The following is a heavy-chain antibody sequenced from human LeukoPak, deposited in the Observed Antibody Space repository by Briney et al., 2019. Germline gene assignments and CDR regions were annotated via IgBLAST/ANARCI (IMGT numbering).Heavy chain of an antibody. CDR3: ARGLVVVPAAISYYYYGMDV. V-gene: IGHV4-34*01. J-gene: IGHJ6*02. Sequence: SETLSLTCAVYGGSFSGYYWSWIRQPPGKGLEWIGEINHSGSTNYNPSLKSRVTISVDTSKNQFSLKLSSVTAEDTAVYYCARGLVVVPAAISYYYYGMDVWGQGTTVTVSS. CDR1: GGSFSGYY. CDR2: INHSGST. D-gene: IGHD2-2*02.